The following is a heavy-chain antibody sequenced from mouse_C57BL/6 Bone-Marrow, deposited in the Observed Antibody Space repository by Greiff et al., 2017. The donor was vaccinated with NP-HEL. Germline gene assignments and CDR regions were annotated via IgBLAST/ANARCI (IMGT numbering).Heavy chain of an antibody. CDR3: ARCREEDEDY. CDR2: IYPGGGYT. V-gene: IGHV1-63*01. CDR1: GYTFTSYW. Sequence: QVQLQQSGAELVRPGASVKMSCKASGYTFTSYWIGWAKQRPGHGLEWIGDIYPGGGYTNYNQKFKGKATLTADKSSSTAYMQFSSLTSEDSAVYYCARCREEDEDYWGQGTSVTVSS. J-gene: IGHJ4*01.